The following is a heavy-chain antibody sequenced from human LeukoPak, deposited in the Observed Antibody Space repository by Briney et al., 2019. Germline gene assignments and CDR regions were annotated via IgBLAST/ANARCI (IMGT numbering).Heavy chain of an antibody. Sequence: GGSLRLSCAASGFTFSSSAMSWVRQAPGKGLEWVSSTSGSGRNTYYADSVKGRFTISRDNSKNTLYLQMNSLRAEDTAIYYCAKDPGSNSYGSFDNWGQGTLVTVSS. CDR2: TSGSGRNT. D-gene: IGHD5-18*01. CDR3: AKDPGSNSYGSFDN. CDR1: GFTFSSSA. J-gene: IGHJ4*02. V-gene: IGHV3-23*01.